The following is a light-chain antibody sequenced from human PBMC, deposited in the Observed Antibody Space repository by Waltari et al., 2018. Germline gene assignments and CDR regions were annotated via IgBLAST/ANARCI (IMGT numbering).Light chain of an antibody. V-gene: IGKV3-11*01. CDR1: QGVDMY. CDR2: DTS. CDR3: QQRRNWPLT. Sequence: EIVLTQSTATPSLSPGERATLSCRASQGVDMYLAWYQQRPGQAPRLLIYDTSNRATDIPASFSGSGSETDFSLTISSLEPEDFAVYYCQQRRNWPLTFGGGTKVEIK. J-gene: IGKJ4*01.